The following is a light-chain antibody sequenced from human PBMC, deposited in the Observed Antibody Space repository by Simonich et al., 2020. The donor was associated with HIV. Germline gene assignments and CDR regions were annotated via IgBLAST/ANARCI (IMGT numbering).Light chain of an antibody. CDR3: SSYAGSNSYLV. J-gene: IGLJ2*01. CDR1: SSNVGGYNY. V-gene: IGLV2-8*01. Sequence: QSALTQPPSASGSPGQSVTISCTGTSSNVGGYNYVSWYQQHPGKAPTLMIYEVSKRPSGVPDRFSGSKSGNTASLTVSGLQAEDEADYYCSSYAGSNSYLVFGGGTKLTVL. CDR2: EVS.